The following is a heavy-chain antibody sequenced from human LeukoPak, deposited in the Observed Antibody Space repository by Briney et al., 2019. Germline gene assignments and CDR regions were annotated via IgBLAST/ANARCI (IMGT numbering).Heavy chain of an antibody. V-gene: IGHV4-34*01. CDR3: ARGGSGTYYHY. J-gene: IGHJ4*02. Sequence: SETLSLTCAVYGGSFSGYYWSWIRQPPGKGLEWIGEINHSGSTNYNPSLKSRVTISVDTSKNQFSLKLSSVTAADTAVYYRARGGSGTYYHYWGQGTLVTVSS. D-gene: IGHD1-26*01. CDR2: INHSGST. CDR1: GGSFSGYY.